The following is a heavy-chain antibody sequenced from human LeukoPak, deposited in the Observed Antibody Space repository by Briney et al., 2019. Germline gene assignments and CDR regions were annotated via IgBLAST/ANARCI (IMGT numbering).Heavy chain of an antibody. D-gene: IGHD2/OR15-2a*01. CDR2: LNPKSGAT. Sequence: ASVKVSCKTSGYTFTAKYMQWVRQAPGQGLEWMGWLNPKSGATKYAQKFQGRVTMTGDTSINTAYMELSRLTSDDTAVYYCARYRCETTSGCEDTDAFDTWGQGTMVTVSS. V-gene: IGHV1-2*02. CDR1: GYTFTAKY. J-gene: IGHJ3*02. CDR3: ARYRCETTSGCEDTDAFDT.